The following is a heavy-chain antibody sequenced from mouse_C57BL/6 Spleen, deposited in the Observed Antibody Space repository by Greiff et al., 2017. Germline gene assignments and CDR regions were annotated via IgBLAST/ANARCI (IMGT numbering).Heavy chain of an antibody. CDR2: IDPETGGT. D-gene: IGHD1-1*01. Sequence: VQRVESGAELVRPGASVTLSCKASGYTFTDYEMHWVKQTPVHGLEWIGAIDPETGGTAYNEKFKGKAILTADKSSSTAYMQLRSLTSEDSAVYYCTRPPNSTVAATGYWGQGTTHTVSS. CDR1: GYTFTDYE. CDR3: TRPPNSTVAATGY. V-gene: IGHV1-15*01. J-gene: IGHJ2*01.